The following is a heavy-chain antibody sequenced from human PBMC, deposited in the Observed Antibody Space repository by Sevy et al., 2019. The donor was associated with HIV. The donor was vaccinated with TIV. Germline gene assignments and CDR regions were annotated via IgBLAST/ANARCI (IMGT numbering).Heavy chain of an antibody. Sequence: GGSLRLSCVVSGLTSRTYWMHWVRRAPGKGLEWVASINPDGGENYYVASVKGRFIISRDNTKNSLYLQMNILRAEDTAAYYCARGTYYYDSGFYYPFDYWGQGTLVTVSS. CDR3: ARGTYYYDSGFYYPFDY. CDR1: GLTSRTYW. V-gene: IGHV3-7*01. CDR2: INPDGGEN. J-gene: IGHJ4*02. D-gene: IGHD3-10*01.